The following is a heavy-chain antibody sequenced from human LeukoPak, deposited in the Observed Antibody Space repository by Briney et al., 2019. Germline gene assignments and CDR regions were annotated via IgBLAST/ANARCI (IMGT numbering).Heavy chain of an antibody. CDR3: ARDEVETGGFDY. CDR1: GGSISSSSYY. J-gene: IGHJ4*02. D-gene: IGHD5-24*01. V-gene: IGHV4-39*07. CDR2: IYYSGST. Sequence: SETVSLTCTVSGGSISSSSYYWGWIRQPPGKGLEWIGSIYYSGSTYYNPSLKSRVTISVDTSKNQFSLKLSSVTAADTAVYYCARDEVETGGFDYWGQGTLVTVSS.